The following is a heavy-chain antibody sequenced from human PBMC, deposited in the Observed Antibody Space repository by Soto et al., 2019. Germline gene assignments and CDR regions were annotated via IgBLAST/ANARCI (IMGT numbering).Heavy chain of an antibody. CDR1: GFTFSSYA. J-gene: IGHJ2*01. Sequence: GGSLRLSCAASGFTFSSYAMSWVRQAPGKGLEWVSAISGSGGSTYYADSVKGRFTISRDNSKNTLYLQMNSLRAEDTAVYYCAKEAPPTDSKINWYFDLWGRGTLVTVSS. D-gene: IGHD4-4*01. CDR3: AKEAPPTDSKINWYFDL. V-gene: IGHV3-23*01. CDR2: ISGSGGST.